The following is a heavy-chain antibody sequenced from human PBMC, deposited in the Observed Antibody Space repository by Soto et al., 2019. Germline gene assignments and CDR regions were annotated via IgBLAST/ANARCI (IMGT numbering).Heavy chain of an antibody. Sequence: LSLTCTVSGGSISSISHSWGWIRQSPGQGLEWIGNIFYNGITYYNPSLKSRVTISADTSKNHFSLKLRSVTVADTAVYYCARIVTGTQYYFDFWGQGSLVTVYS. D-gene: IGHD1-1*01. J-gene: IGHJ4*02. V-gene: IGHV4-39*02. CDR1: GGSISSISHS. CDR3: ARIVTGTQYYFDF. CDR2: IFYNGIT.